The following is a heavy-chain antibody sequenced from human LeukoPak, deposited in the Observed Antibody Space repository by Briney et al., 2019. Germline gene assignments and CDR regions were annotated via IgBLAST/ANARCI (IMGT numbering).Heavy chain of an antibody. CDR3: ARGKYSSSWSSRPFDY. V-gene: IGHV1-2*04. J-gene: IGHJ4*02. CDR1: GYTFTGYY. D-gene: IGHD6-13*01. CDR2: INPNSGGT. Sequence: ASVKVSCKASGYTFTGYYMHWGRQAPGQGLEWMGWINPNSGGTNYAQKFQGWVTMTRDTSISTAYMELSRLRSDDTAVYYCARGKYSSSWSSRPFDYWGQGTLVTVSS.